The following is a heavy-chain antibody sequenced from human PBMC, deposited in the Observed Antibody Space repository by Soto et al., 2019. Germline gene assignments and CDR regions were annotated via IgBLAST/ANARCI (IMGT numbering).Heavy chain of an antibody. D-gene: IGHD2-15*01. V-gene: IGHV4-31*03. CDR1: GGSISSGGYY. J-gene: IGHJ5*02. CDR2: IYYSGST. CDR3: ARDSICSGGSCPWFDP. Sequence: QVQLQESGPGLVKPSQTLSLTCTVSGGSISSGGYYCSWIRQHPGKGLEWIGYIYYSGSTYYNPSLKSRVTISVDTSKNQCSLKLSSVTAADTAVYYCARDSICSGGSCPWFDPWGQGTLVTVSS.